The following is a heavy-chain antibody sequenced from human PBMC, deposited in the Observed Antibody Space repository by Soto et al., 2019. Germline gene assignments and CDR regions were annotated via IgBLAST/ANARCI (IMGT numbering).Heavy chain of an antibody. J-gene: IGHJ6*02. V-gene: IGHV2-5*02. CDR3: AHSRYCSSTSCPYYYYGMDV. D-gene: IGHD2-2*01. CDR1: GFSLSTSGVG. Sequence: QITLKESGPTLVKPTQTLTLTCTFSGFSLSTSGVGVGWIRQPPGKALEWLALIYWDDDKRCSPSLKSRLTITKDTSKNQVVLTMTNMDPVDTATYYCAHSRYCSSTSCPYYYYGMDVWGQGTTVTVSS. CDR2: IYWDDDK.